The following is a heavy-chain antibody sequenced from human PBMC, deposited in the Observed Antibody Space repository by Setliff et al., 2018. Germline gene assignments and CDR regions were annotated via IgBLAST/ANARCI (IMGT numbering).Heavy chain of an antibody. CDR2: IYYSGTT. Sequence: SETMSLTCTVSGGSVSSSSYYWGWIRKPPGKGLEWIGTIYYSGTTYYSPSLKSRVTISEETSKNQYSLKLTSVTAADTAIYYCASRRTGPGGWFDYWGQGTLVTVSS. V-gene: IGHV4-39*01. CDR3: ASRRTGPGGWFDY. D-gene: IGHD1-26*01. CDR1: GGSVSSSSYY. J-gene: IGHJ5*01.